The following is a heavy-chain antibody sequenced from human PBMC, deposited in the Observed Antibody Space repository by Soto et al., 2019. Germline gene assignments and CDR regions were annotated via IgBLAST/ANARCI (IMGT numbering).Heavy chain of an antibody. CDR1: GGSISSGGYS. CDR3: ARVPDR. Sequence: SETLSLPCTVSGGSISSGGYSWSWIRQPPGKGLEWIGYIYHSGSTYYNPSLKGRVTISVDSSKNQFSLKLSSVTAEDTAVYYCARVPDRRGQGTLVTVSS. D-gene: IGHD2-2*01. CDR2: IYHSGST. V-gene: IGHV4-30-2*01. J-gene: IGHJ4*02.